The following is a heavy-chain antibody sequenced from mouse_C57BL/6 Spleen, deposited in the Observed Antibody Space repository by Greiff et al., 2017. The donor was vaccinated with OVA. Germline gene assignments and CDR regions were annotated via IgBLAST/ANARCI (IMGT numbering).Heavy chain of an antibody. J-gene: IGHJ2*01. Sequence: VQLQQPGAELVKPGASVTMSCKASGYTFTSYWITWVKQRPGQGLEWIGDIYPGSGSTNYNEKFTSKATLTVDTSSSTAYMQLSSLTSEYSAVYYCARMVYGNFYFDYWGQGTTLTVSS. CDR3: ARMVYGNFYFDY. CDR2: IYPGSGST. CDR1: GYTFTSYW. D-gene: IGHD2-1*01. V-gene: IGHV1-55*01.